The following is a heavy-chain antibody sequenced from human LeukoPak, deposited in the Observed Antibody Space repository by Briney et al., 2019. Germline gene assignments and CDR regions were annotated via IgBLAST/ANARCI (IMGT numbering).Heavy chain of an antibody. V-gene: IGHV4-59*01. D-gene: IGHD5-24*01. CDR2: IYYSGST. Sequence: SETLSLTCTVSGGSISSYYWSWIRQPPGKGLEWIGYIYYSGSTNYNPSLKSRVNISVDTSKNQFSLKLSSVTAADTAVYYCARGRDGYNELDYWGQGTLVTVSS. J-gene: IGHJ4*02. CDR3: ARGRDGYNELDY. CDR1: GGSISSYY.